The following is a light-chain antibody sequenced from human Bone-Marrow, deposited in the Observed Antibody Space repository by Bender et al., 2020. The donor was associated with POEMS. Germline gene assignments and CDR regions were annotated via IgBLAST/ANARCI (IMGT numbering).Light chain of an antibody. CDR2: DNN. CDR3: SSYAGNNNYG. J-gene: IGLJ1*01. Sequence: QSALTQPASVSGSPGQSITISCTGTSSDVGSYNLVSWYQQLPGKAPQLILYDNNKRPSGVSKRFSGSKSGNTASLTISGLQGEDEAHYYCSSYAGNNNYGFGGGTKVTVL. V-gene: IGLV2-14*02. CDR1: SSDVGSYNL.